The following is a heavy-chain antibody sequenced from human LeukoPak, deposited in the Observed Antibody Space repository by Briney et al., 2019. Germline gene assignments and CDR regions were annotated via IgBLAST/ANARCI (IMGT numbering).Heavy chain of an antibody. D-gene: IGHD1-26*01. CDR3: ARQQGELHAGYDY. CDR2: IYPGDSDT. J-gene: IGHJ4*02. CDR1: EYSFTSYW. V-gene: IGHV5-51*01. Sequence: GESLKISCKGSEYSFTSYWIGWARQMPGKGLEWMGIIYPGDSDTRYSPSFQGQVTISADKSISTAYLQWSSLKASDTAMYYCARQQGELHAGYDYWGQGTLVTVSS.